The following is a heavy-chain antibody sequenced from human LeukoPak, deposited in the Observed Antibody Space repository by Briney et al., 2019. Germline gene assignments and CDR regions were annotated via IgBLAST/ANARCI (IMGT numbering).Heavy chain of an antibody. J-gene: IGHJ4*02. CDR3: ANYYDSSGYSGFDY. V-gene: IGHV4-34*01. CDR2: INHSGST. CDR1: GGSFSGYY. D-gene: IGHD3-22*01. Sequence: ASGTLSLTCAVYGGSFSGYYWSWIRQPPGKGLEWIGEINHSGSTNYNPSLKSRVTISVDTSKNQFSLKLSSVTAADTAVYYCANYYDSSGYSGFDYWGQGTLVTVSS.